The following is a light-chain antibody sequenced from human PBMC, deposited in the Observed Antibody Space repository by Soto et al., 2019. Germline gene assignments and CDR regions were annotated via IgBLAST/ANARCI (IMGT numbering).Light chain of an antibody. CDR1: SSDIGTNT. CDR2: SNN. J-gene: IGLJ2*01. CDR3: ASWDDSLNGLVV. Sequence: QSVLTQPSSASGTPGQRVTISCSGSSSDIGTNTVTWYQQVPGTAPKLLIYSNNQRPSGVPDRFSGSKSGTSASLAISGLQSEDEADYYCASWDDSLNGLVVFGGGTKVTVL. V-gene: IGLV1-44*01.